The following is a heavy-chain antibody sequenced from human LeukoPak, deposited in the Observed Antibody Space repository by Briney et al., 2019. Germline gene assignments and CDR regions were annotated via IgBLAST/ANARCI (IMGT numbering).Heavy chain of an antibody. CDR1: GGSISSGSYY. CDR3: ARANFWSGYMDDAFDI. Sequence: SETLSLTCTVSGGSISSGSYYWSWIRQPAGKGLEWIGRIYTSGSANCNPSLKSRVTISVDTSKNQFSLKLSSVTAADTAVYYCARANFWSGYMDDAFDIWGQGTMVTVSS. CDR2: IYTSGSA. V-gene: IGHV4-61*02. J-gene: IGHJ3*02. D-gene: IGHD3-3*01.